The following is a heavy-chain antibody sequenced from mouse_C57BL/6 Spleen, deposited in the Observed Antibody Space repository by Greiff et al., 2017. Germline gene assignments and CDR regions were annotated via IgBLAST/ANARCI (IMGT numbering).Heavy chain of an antibody. J-gene: IGHJ4*01. D-gene: IGHD4-1*01. CDR2: IYPGDGDT. V-gene: IGHV1-80*01. CDR1: GYAFSSYW. Sequence: QVQLQQSGAELVKPGASVKISCKASGYAFSSYWLNWVKQRPGKGLEWIGQIYPGDGDTNYNGKFKGKATLTADKSSSTAYMQLSSLTSEDSAVYFCARLTGTGAMAYWGQGTSVTVSS. CDR3: ARLTGTGAMAY.